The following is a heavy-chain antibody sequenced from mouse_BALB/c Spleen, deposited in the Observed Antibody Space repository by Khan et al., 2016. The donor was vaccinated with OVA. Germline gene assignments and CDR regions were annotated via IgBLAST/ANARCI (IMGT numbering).Heavy chain of an antibody. D-gene: IGHD1-1*01. CDR3: AKHGSSSAWFTY. V-gene: IGHV1-7*01. CDR2: INPSTGYT. J-gene: IGHJ3*01. CDR1: GYTFTSYW. Sequence: VQLQESGAELAKPGASVKMSCKASGYTFTSYWMHWVKQRPGQGLEWIGYINPSTGYTEYNQKFKDKATLTADKSSSTAYMQLSSLTSEDSAVYYCAKHGSSSAWFTYWGQGTLVTVSA.